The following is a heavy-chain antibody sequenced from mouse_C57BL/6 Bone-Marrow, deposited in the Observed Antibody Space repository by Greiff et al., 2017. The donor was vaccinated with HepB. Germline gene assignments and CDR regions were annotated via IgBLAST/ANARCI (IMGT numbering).Heavy chain of an antibody. CDR2: ISNGGGST. D-gene: IGHD1-1*01. Sequence: EVKVVESGGGLVQPGGSLKLSCAASGFTFSDYYMYWVRQTPEKRLEWVAYISNGGGSTYYPDTVKGRFTISRDNAKNTLYLQMSRLKSEDTAMYYCARLGVSYRDYAMDYWGQGTSVTVSS. V-gene: IGHV5-12*01. CDR3: ARLGVSYRDYAMDY. CDR1: GFTFSDYY. J-gene: IGHJ4*01.